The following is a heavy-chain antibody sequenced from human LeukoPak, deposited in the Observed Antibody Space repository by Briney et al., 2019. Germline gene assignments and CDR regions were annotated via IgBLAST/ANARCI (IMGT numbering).Heavy chain of an antibody. CDR1: GFTFSTYT. D-gene: IGHD3-3*01. CDR3: TRVEKGFWSGFKMDV. V-gene: IGHV3-30-3*01. J-gene: IGHJ6*04. Sequence: PGRSLRLSCAASGFTFSTYTMHWVRQAPGKGLEWVAVISYDGSSKYYADSVKGRSTISRDNSKNALYLQMNSLRVEDTAVYFCTRVEKGFWSGFKMDVWGKGTTVAVSS. CDR2: ISYDGSSK.